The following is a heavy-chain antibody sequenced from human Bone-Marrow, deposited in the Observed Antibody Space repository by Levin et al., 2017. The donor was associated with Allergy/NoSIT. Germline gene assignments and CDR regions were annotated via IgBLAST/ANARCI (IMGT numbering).Heavy chain of an antibody. CDR1: GFTFSSYW. J-gene: IGHJ4*02. CDR2: INSDGSST. D-gene: IGHD1-7*01. V-gene: IGHV3-74*01. Sequence: RGESLKISCAASGFTFSSYWMHWVRQAPGKGLVWVSRINSDGSSTSYADSVKGRFTISRDNAKNTLYLQMNSLRAEDTAVYYCASRAPELELYWGQGTLVTVSS. CDR3: ASRAPELELY.